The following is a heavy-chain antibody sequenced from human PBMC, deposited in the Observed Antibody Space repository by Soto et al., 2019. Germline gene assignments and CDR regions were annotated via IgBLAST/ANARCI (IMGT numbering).Heavy chain of an antibody. Sequence: SVKVSCKASGGTFSSYAISWVRQAPGQGLGWMGGIIPIFGTANYAQKFQGRVTITADKSTSTAYMELSSLRSEDTAVYYCARSPGSGSYSDYYYYGMDVWGQGTTVTVSS. CDR1: GGTFSSYA. V-gene: IGHV1-69*06. CDR3: ARSPGSGSYSDYYYYGMDV. CDR2: IIPIFGTA. D-gene: IGHD1-26*01. J-gene: IGHJ6*02.